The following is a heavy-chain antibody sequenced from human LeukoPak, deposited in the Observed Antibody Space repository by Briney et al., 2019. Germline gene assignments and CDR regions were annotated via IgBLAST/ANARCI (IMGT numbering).Heavy chain of an antibody. CDR3: ATGNYYDSRGYYTFGH. Sequence: GGSLRLSCAASGFTFSRYWMHWVRKAPGKGLVWVSRINGDGSTTSYADSVKGGFTISRDNAKNTLYLQMNSLRAEDTAVYYCATGNYYDSRGYYTFGHWGQGTLVTVSS. D-gene: IGHD3-22*01. J-gene: IGHJ1*01. CDR2: INGDGSTT. V-gene: IGHV3-74*01. CDR1: GFTFSRYW.